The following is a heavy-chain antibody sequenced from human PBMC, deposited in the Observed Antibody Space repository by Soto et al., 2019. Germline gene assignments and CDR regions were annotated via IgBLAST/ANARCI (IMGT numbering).Heavy chain of an antibody. J-gene: IGHJ5*02. D-gene: IGHD3-22*01. CDR1: GFTFSTYW. V-gene: IGHV3-74*01. CDR3: VRDGHCITTHRCGNWFDP. Sequence: EVQLVESGGGLVQPGGSLRLSCAASGFTFSTYWMHWIRQVPGKGLEWVSRINSDASHTYYADSVKGRFTISRDNAKNDLHLEMQSLRAEDTAVDYCVRDGHCITTHRCGNWFDPWGQGTLVTVSS. CDR2: INSDASHT.